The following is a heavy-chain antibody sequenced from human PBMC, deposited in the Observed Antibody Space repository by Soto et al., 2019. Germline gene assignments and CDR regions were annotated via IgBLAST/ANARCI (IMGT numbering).Heavy chain of an antibody. V-gene: IGHV3-30*18. Sequence: HPVGSLRLSCAASGFTFSSYGMHWVRQAPGKGLEWVAVISYDGSNKYYADSVKGRFTISRDNSKNTLYLQMNSLRAEDTAVYYCAKGYDSSGYPYYFDYWGQGTLVTVSS. J-gene: IGHJ4*02. CDR3: AKGYDSSGYPYYFDY. CDR2: ISYDGSNK. D-gene: IGHD3-22*01. CDR1: GFTFSSYG.